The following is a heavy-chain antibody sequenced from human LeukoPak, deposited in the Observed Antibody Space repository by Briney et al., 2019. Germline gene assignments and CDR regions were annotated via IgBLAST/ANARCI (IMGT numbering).Heavy chain of an antibody. CDR2: ISYDGSNK. D-gene: IGHD4-17*01. V-gene: IGHV3-30*03. CDR3: APPGEATVDY. Sequence: GGSLRLSCAASGFTFSSYGMHWVRQAPGKGLEWVVVISYDGSNKYYADSVKGRFTISRDNSKNTLYLQMNSLRAEDTAVYYCAPPGEATVDYWGQGTLVTVSS. CDR1: GFTFSSYG. J-gene: IGHJ4*02.